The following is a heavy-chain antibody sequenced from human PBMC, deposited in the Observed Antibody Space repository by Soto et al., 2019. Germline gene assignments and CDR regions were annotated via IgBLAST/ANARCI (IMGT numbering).Heavy chain of an antibody. J-gene: IGHJ4*02. CDR3: ARQESSSSWYNSNFDY. Sequence: SETLSLTCTVSGGSISSSSYYWGWIRQPPGKGLEWIGSIYYSGSTYYNPSLMSRVTISVDTSKNQFSLKLSSVTAADTAVYYCARQESSSSWYNSNFDYWGQGTLVTVSS. CDR2: IYYSGST. CDR1: GGSISSSSYY. V-gene: IGHV4-39*01. D-gene: IGHD6-13*01.